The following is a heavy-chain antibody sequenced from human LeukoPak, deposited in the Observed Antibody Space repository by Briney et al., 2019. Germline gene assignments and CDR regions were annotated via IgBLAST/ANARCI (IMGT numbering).Heavy chain of an antibody. CDR2: INHRGRT. J-gene: IGHJ4*02. D-gene: IGHD3-22*01. Sequence: SEALSLTCAVYGGSFSGYYWSWIRQPPGKGLEWIGEINHRGRTNYDPSLKSRVTMSVDTSKNQFSLKLSSVTAADTAVYYCARAGDSSGYCDYWGQGTLVTVSS. CDR3: ARAGDSSGYCDY. CDR1: GGSFSGYY. V-gene: IGHV4-34*01.